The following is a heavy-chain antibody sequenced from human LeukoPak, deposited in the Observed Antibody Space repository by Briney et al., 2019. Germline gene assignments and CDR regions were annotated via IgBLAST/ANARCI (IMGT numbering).Heavy chain of an antibody. CDR3: ARDRDYGGNNWFDP. CDR1: GYTFTGYY. Sequence: ASVKGSCKASGYTFTGYYMHWVRQAPGQGLEWMGWINPNSGGTNYAQKFQGRVTMTRDTSISTAYMELSRLRSDDTAVYYCARDRDYGGNNWFDPWGQGNLVTVSS. CDR2: INPNSGGT. J-gene: IGHJ5*02. D-gene: IGHD4-23*01. V-gene: IGHV1-2*02.